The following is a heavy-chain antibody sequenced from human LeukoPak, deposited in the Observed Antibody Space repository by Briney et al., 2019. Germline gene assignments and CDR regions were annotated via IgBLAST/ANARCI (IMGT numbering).Heavy chain of an antibody. CDR2: IYSGGGT. V-gene: IGHV3-53*01. Sequence: PGGSLRLSCAASGFTVSSKYMSWVRQAPGKGLEWVSVIYSGGGTYYAGSVKGRFTISRDNSKNTVYLQMNSLRAEDTAVYYCARAPTTYYYGSGSYSLFEYWGQGTLVTVSS. CDR1: GFTVSSKY. J-gene: IGHJ4*02. CDR3: ARAPTTYYYGSGSYSLFEY. D-gene: IGHD3-10*01.